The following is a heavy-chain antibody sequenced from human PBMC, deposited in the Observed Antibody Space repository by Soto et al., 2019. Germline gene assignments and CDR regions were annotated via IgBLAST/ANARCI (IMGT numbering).Heavy chain of an antibody. CDR3: ARYSYGFVSWARKEYWFDP. J-gene: IGHJ5*02. Sequence: PSETLSLTCTVSGGSISSGDYYWSWIRQPPGKGLEWIGYIYYSGSTYYNPSLKSRVTISVDTSKNQFSLKLSSVTAADTAVYYCARYSYGFVSWARKEYWFDPWGQGTRGTVSS. V-gene: IGHV4-30-4*01. CDR2: IYYSGST. D-gene: IGHD5-18*01. CDR1: GGSISSGDYY.